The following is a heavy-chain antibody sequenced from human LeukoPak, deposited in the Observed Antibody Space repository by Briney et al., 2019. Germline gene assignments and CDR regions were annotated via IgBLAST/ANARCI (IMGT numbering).Heavy chain of an antibody. Sequence: PRGSPRLSCAASGFTFSTYEMNWVSQAPGKGLEWVSYISSSGDTIYYADSVKGRFTISRDNAKNSLYLQMNSLRAEDTAVYYCARDIRSYSGYDSNYYYYMDVWGKGTTVTVSS. CDR3: ARDIRSYSGYDSNYYYYMDV. CDR1: GFTFSTYE. V-gene: IGHV3-48*03. J-gene: IGHJ6*03. CDR2: ISSSGDTI. D-gene: IGHD5-12*01.